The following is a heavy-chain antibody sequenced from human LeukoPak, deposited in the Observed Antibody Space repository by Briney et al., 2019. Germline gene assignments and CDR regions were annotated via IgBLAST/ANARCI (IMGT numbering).Heavy chain of an antibody. CDR2: ISAYNGNT. CDR1: GYTFTSYG. Sequence: ASVKVSCKASGYTFTSYGISWVRQAPGQGLEWMGWISAYNGNTNYAQKLQGRVTMTTDTSTSTAYMELRSLRSDDTAVYYCARGGKYYYGSGSYPTTMDVWGQGTTVTVSS. D-gene: IGHD3-10*01. CDR3: ARGGKYYYGSGSYPTTMDV. V-gene: IGHV1-18*01. J-gene: IGHJ6*02.